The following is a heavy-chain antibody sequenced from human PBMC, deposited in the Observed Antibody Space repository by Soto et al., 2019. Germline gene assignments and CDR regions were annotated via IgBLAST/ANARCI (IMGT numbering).Heavy chain of an antibody. Sequence: ETLSLTCAVYGGSFSGYYWSWIRQPPGKGLEWIGEINHSGSTNYNPSLKSRVTISVDTSKNQFSLKLSSVTAADTAVYYCARDVRYCSSTSCYSPFYYYYGMDVWGQGTTVTVSS. CDR3: ARDVRYCSSTSCYSPFYYYYGMDV. V-gene: IGHV4-34*01. CDR1: GGSFSGYY. J-gene: IGHJ6*02. D-gene: IGHD2-2*02. CDR2: INHSGST.